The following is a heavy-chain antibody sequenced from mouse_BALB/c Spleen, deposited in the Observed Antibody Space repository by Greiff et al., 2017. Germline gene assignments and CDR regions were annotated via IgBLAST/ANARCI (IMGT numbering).Heavy chain of an antibody. J-gene: IGHJ4*01. V-gene: IGHV2-5*01. D-gene: IGHD2-10*01. CDR3: AKKEGPYYGLYYYAMDY. CDR1: GFSLTGYG. Sequence: QVQLQQSGPGLVAPSQSLSITFTVSGFSLTGYGVNWVRQPPGKGLEWLGVIWRGGSTDYNAAFMSRLSITKDNSKSQVFFKMNSLQADDTAIYYCAKKEGPYYGLYYYAMDYWGQGTSVTVSS. CDR2: IWRGGST.